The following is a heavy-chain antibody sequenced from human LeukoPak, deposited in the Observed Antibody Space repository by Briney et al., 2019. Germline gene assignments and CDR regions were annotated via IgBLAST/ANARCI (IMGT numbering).Heavy chain of an antibody. CDR1: GVSISSYY. CDR2: ISYSGST. J-gene: IGHJ4*02. Sequence: PSETLSLTCTVSGVSISSYYWSWIRQSPGKGLEWIGYISYSGSTNYNPSLKSRVTMSVDTSKNQFSLKLSSVTAADTAVYFCARGFRGDNFDYWGQGTLVTVSS. V-gene: IGHV4-59*08. CDR3: ARGFRGDNFDY. D-gene: IGHD7-27*01.